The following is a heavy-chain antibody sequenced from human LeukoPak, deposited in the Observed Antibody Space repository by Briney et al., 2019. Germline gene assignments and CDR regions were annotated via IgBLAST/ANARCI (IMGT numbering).Heavy chain of an antibody. Sequence: SGTLSLTCAVSGGSISSSNWWSWVRQPPGKGLEWIGEIYHSGSTNYNPSLKSRVTISVDKSKNQFSLKLSSVTAADTAVYYCASRAARYTYYYDSSGDYWGQGTLVTVSS. CDR2: IYHSGST. V-gene: IGHV4-4*02. J-gene: IGHJ4*02. CDR3: ASRAARYTYYYDSSGDY. D-gene: IGHD3-22*01. CDR1: GGSISSSNW.